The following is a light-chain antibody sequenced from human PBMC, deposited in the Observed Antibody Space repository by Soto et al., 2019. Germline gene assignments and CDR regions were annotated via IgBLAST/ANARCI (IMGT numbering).Light chain of an antibody. CDR3: QQYDGLIT. CDR2: GAS. V-gene: IGKV3-15*01. CDR1: QRISGY. Sequence: EIVLTQSPATLSLSPGERATLSCRASQRISGYLAWYQQKPGQAPRLLIYGASTRATGFPARFSGSGSGTEFTLTISSLQSEDFATYYCQQYDGLITFGQGTRLEIK. J-gene: IGKJ5*01.